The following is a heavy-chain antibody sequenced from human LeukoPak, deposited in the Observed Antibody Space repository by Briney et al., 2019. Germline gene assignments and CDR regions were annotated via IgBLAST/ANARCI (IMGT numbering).Heavy chain of an antibody. V-gene: IGHV4-34*01. CDR3: ARRGSGSYYNDLMDY. Sequence: SETLSLTCAVYGGSFSGYYWSWIRQPPGKGLEWIGEINHSGSTNYNPPLKSRVTISVDTSKNQFSLKLSSVTAADTAVYYCARRGSGSYYNDLMDYWGQGTLVTVSS. CDR1: GGSFSGYY. CDR2: INHSGST. D-gene: IGHD3-10*01. J-gene: IGHJ4*02.